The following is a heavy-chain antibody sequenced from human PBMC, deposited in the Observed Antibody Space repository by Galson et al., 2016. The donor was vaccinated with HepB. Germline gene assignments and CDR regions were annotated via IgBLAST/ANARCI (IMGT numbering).Heavy chain of an antibody. V-gene: IGHV1-18*01. D-gene: IGHD3-10*01. CDR2: TSPYNENT. Sequence: SVKVSCKASGYTFSTYGISWVRQAPGQGLEWMGWTSPYNENTNNAQKFQGRVTMTTDTSTSTAYMELRSLRSDDTAIYYCTRDPGMTLVRGVTSYGMDVWGQGTTVTVSS. J-gene: IGHJ6*02. CDR3: TRDPGMTLVRGVTSYGMDV. CDR1: GYTFSTYG.